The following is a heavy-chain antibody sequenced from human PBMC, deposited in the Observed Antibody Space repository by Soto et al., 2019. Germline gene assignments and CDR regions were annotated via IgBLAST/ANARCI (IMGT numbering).Heavy chain of an antibody. Sequence: EVQLVESGGGLIQPGGSLRLSCAASGFTVSSNYMSWVRQAPGKGLEWVSVIYSGGSTYYADSVKGRFTISRDNSKNTLYRQMNSLRAEDTAVYYCARGGGEIVVVPAAMRRFYGMDVWGQGTTFTVSS. J-gene: IGHJ6*02. CDR1: GFTVSSNY. CDR3: ARGGGEIVVVPAAMRRFYGMDV. V-gene: IGHV3-53*01. D-gene: IGHD2-2*01. CDR2: IYSGGST.